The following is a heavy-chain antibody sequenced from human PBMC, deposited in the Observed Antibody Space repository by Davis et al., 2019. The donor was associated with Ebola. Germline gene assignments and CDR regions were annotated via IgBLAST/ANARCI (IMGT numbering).Heavy chain of an antibody. V-gene: IGHV4-34*01. J-gene: IGHJ4*02. Sequence: MPSETLSLTCTVSGGSISSHYWSWIRQPPGKGLEWIGEINHSGSTNYNPSLKSRVTISVDTSKNQFSLKLSFVTAADTAVYYCARDPRGYSGYPDYWGQGTLVTVSS. CDR1: GGSISSHY. CDR3: ARDPRGYSGYPDY. D-gene: IGHD5-12*01. CDR2: INHSGST.